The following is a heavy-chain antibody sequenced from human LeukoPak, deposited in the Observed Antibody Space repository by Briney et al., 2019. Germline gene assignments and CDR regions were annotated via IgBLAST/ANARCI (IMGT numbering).Heavy chain of an antibody. Sequence: ASVKVSCKASGFVFTSYGFTWVRQAPGQGLEWMGWISANDGRTHYSEKHQGRVTMSTDTVTSTAYMELRSLRSDDTAVYYCARGLYDSSGYYYDDYWGQGTLVTVSS. CDR2: ISANDGRT. CDR3: ARGLYDSSGYYYDDY. J-gene: IGHJ4*02. CDR1: GFVFTSYG. D-gene: IGHD3-22*01. V-gene: IGHV1-18*01.